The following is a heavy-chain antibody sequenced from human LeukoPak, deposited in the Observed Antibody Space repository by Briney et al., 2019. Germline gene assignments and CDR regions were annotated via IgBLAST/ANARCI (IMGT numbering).Heavy chain of an antibody. V-gene: IGHV1-46*01. CDR2: ISPSGGST. D-gene: IGHD5-24*01. CDR3: ARDNSVRDEAWWFNP. J-gene: IGHJ5*02. Sequence: ASVKVSCKAFGYTSTSNYMHWVRQAPGQGPEWRGVISPSGGSTTYAQKFQGRVTLTRDMSTSTDYLELSSLRSEDTAVYYCARDNSVRDEAWWFNPWGQGTLVTVSS. CDR1: GYTSTSNY.